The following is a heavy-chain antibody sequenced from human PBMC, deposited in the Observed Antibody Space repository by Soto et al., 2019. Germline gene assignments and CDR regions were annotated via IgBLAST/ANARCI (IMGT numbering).Heavy chain of an antibody. D-gene: IGHD3-9*01. CDR3: AKDQVLRYFDWSHDAFDI. V-gene: IGHV3-23*01. CDR1: GFTFSSYA. J-gene: IGHJ3*02. CDR2: ISGSGGST. Sequence: GGSLRLSCAASGFTFSSYAMHWVRQAPGKGLEWVAVISGSGGSTYYADSVKGRFTISRDNSKNTLYLQMNSLRAEDTAVYYCAKDQVLRYFDWSHDAFDIWGQGTTVTVSS.